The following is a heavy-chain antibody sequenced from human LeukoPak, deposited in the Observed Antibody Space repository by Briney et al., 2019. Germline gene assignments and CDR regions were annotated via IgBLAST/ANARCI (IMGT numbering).Heavy chain of an antibody. J-gene: IGHJ4*02. CDR1: GFIVSSKY. Sequence: GGSLRLSCAASGFIVSSKYMSWVRQAPGKGLEWVSVIYSGGSTYYADSVKGRFTISRDNSKNTVDLQMNSLRVEDTAVYYCTMRGNTWYDCWGQGTLVTVSS. V-gene: IGHV3-53*01. D-gene: IGHD6-13*01. CDR3: TMRGNTWYDC. CDR2: IYSGGST.